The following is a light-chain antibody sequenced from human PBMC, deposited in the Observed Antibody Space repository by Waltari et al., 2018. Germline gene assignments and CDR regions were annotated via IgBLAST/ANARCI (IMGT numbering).Light chain of an antibody. J-gene: IGKJ1*01. CDR1: QSISSY. V-gene: IGKV1-39*01. CDR3: QQSYSTLWT. CDR2: AAS. Sequence: DIQMTKSPSSLSASVGDRVTITCRASQSISSYLNWYQQKPGKAPKLLIYAASSLQSGGPSRFSGSGSGTDFTLTISSLQPEDFATYYCQQSYSTLWTFGQGTKVEIK.